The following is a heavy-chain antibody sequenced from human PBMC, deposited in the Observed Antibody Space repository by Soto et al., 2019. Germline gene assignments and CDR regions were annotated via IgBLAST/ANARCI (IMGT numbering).Heavy chain of an antibody. CDR1: GFTFSSYW. J-gene: IGHJ4*02. CDR3: AFGPSPRRGVRGVMTFDY. CDR2: IKQDGSEK. Sequence: LRLSCAASGFTFSSYWMSWVRQAPGKGLEWVANIKQDGSEKYYVDSVKGRFTISRGNAKNSLYLQMNSLRAEDTAVYYCAFGPSPRRGVRGVMTFDYWGQGTLVTVSS. D-gene: IGHD3-10*01. V-gene: IGHV3-7*03.